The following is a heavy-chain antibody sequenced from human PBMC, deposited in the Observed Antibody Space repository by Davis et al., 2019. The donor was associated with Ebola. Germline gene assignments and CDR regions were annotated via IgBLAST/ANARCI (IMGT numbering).Heavy chain of an antibody. CDR3: ARDGVTMTPFDY. V-gene: IGHV4-34*12. D-gene: IGHD3-22*01. CDR1: GGSFNSYH. J-gene: IGHJ4*02. CDR2: IVHSGDT. Sequence: SQTLSLTCGVSGGSFNSYHWSWIRQIPGKGLEWIGEIVHSGDTNHNPSLRSRVTISVDTSKNQFSLKLSSVTAADTAVYYCARDGVTMTPFDYWGQGTLVTVSS.